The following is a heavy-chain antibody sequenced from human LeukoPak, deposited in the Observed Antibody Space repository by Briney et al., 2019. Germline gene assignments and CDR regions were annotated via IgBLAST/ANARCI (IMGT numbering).Heavy chain of an antibody. CDR1: GGSFSGYY. D-gene: IGHD6-19*01. Sequence: SETLSLTCAVYGGSFSGYYWSWIRQPPGKGLEWIGEINHSGSTNYNPSLKSRVTISVDTSKNQFSLKLGSVTAADTAVYYCARGSVAGFYWGQGTLVTVSS. CDR2: INHSGST. V-gene: IGHV4-34*01. J-gene: IGHJ4*02. CDR3: ARGSVAGFY.